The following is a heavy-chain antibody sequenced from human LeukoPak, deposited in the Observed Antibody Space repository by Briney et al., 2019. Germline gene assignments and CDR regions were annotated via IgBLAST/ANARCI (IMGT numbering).Heavy chain of an antibody. D-gene: IGHD3-22*01. CDR1: GYTITSYA. CDR2: ISTYTGNT. Sequence: ASVLVHSQTSGYTITSYARTLGRQAPGQGLECMGWISTYTGNTDYAQKLEGRVTMTTDTSTSTTYMELRSLSSDDTAVYYCARVLVVSSYAFYSSGEGTMVTVSS. V-gene: IGHV1-18*01. J-gene: IGHJ3*02. CDR3: ARVLVVSSYAFYS.